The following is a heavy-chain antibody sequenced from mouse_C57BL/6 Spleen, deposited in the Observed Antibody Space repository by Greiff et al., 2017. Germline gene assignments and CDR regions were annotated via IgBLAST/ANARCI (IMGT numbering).Heavy chain of an antibody. D-gene: IGHD2-14*01. CDR3: AREGYSTGGFDV. CDR1: GYTFTSYW. V-gene: IGHV1-52*01. J-gene: IGHJ1*03. Sequence: QVQLQQPGAELVRPGSSVKLSCKASGYTFTSYWMHWVKQRPIQGLEWIGNIDPSDSETHYNQKFKDKATLTVDKSSSTAYMQLSSLTSEDSAVYYCAREGYSTGGFDVWGTGTTVTVSS. CDR2: IDPSDSET.